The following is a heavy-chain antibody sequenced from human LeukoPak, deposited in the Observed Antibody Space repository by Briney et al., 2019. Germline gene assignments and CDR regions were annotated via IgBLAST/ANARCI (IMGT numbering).Heavy chain of an antibody. D-gene: IGHD5-12*01. Sequence: GGSLRLSCAASGFTFSSYGMHWVRQAPGKGLEWVAVIWYDGSHQYYVDSVKGRFTISRDNSKNTLYLQMNSLRAEDTAVYYCAKEAPSPGNGYDPLLGYYGMDVWGQGTTVTVSS. CDR3: AKEAPSPGNGYDPLLGYYGMDV. V-gene: IGHV3-30*02. CDR2: IWYDGSHQ. CDR1: GFTFSSYG. J-gene: IGHJ6*02.